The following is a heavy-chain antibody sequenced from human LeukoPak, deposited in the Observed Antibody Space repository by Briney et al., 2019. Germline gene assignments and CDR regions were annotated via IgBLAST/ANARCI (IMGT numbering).Heavy chain of an antibody. Sequence: SVKVSCKASGGTFSSYAISWVRQAPGQGLEWMGGIIPIFGTANYAQKFQGRVTITTDESTSTAYMELSSLRSEDTAVYYCASADYDSSGYHHYFDYWGQGTLVTVSS. V-gene: IGHV1-69*05. J-gene: IGHJ4*02. CDR1: GGTFSSYA. CDR3: ASADYDSSGYHHYFDY. D-gene: IGHD3-22*01. CDR2: IIPIFGTA.